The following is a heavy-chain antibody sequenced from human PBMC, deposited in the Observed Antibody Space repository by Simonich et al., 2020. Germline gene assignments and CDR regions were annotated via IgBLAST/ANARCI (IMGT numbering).Heavy chain of an antibody. J-gene: IGHJ4*02. Sequence: QVQLQESGPGLVKPSETLSLTCTVSGGSISSYYWCWIRQPPGKGLEWIGYIYSRGNTNYNPSLKSRVTISVATSKNQFSLKLSSVTAADTAVYYCARGGLYFDYWGQGTLVTVSS. V-gene: IGHV4-59*01. CDR2: IYSRGNT. D-gene: IGHD2-15*01. CDR3: ARGGLYFDY. CDR1: GGSISSYY.